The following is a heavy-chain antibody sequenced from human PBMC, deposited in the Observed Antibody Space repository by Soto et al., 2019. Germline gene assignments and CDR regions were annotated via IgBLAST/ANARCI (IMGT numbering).Heavy chain of an antibody. CDR3: ARAGGWELPPG. D-gene: IGHD3-10*01. CDR2: ISSSSSTI. J-gene: IGHJ4*02. Sequence: EVQLVESGVGLVQPGGSLRLSCAASGFTFSSYSMNWVRQAPGKGLEWVSYISSSSSTIYYADSLKGRFTISRDNAKNSLYLQMNSLRAEDTAVYYCARAGGWELPPGWGQGTLVTVSS. V-gene: IGHV3-48*01. CDR1: GFTFSSYS.